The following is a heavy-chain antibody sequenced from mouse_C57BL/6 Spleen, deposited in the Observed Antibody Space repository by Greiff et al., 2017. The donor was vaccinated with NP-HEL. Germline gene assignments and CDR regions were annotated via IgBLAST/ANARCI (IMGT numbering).Heavy chain of an antibody. J-gene: IGHJ2*01. CDR1: GYTFTSYW. V-gene: IGHV1-50*01. Sequence: QVQLQQPGAELVKPGASVKLSCKASGYTFTSYWMQWVKQRPGQGLEWIGEIDPSDSYTNYNQKFKGKATLTVDTSSSTSYMQLSRLTSEDSAVYYCARSGGIFDYWGQGTTLTVSS. D-gene: IGHD4-1*01. CDR2: IDPSDSYT. CDR3: ARSGGIFDY.